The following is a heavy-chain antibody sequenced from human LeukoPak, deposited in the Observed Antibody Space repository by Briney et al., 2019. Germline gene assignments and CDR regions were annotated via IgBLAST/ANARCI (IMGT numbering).Heavy chain of an antibody. D-gene: IGHD5-12*01. V-gene: IGHV3-21*01. CDR1: GFTFSTYG. Sequence: PGGSLRLSCAASGFTFSTYGMNWVRQAPGKGLEWVSSISRSSSYIYYANSVKGRFTISRDNAQNSLYLQMNSLRAEDTGVYYRARDSGYDYPPYGGMDVWGQGTTVIVSS. J-gene: IGHJ6*02. CDR2: ISRSSSYI. CDR3: ARDSGYDYPPYGGMDV.